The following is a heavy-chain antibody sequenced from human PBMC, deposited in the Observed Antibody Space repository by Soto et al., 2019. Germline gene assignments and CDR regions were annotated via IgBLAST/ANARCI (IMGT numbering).Heavy chain of an antibody. Sequence: GGSLRLSCAASGFTFSSYAMSWVRQAPGKGLEWVSAISGSGGSTYYADSVKGRFTISRDNSKNTLYLQMNSLRAEDTAVYYCAKARGDGYCSGGSCYQPIDYWGQGTLVTVSS. CDR3: AKARGDGYCSGGSCYQPIDY. CDR1: GFTFSSYA. J-gene: IGHJ4*02. CDR2: ISGSGGST. V-gene: IGHV3-23*01. D-gene: IGHD2-15*01.